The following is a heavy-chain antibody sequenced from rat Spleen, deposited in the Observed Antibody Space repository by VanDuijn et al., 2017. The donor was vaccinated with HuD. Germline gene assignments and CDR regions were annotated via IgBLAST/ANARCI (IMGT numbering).Heavy chain of an antibody. V-gene: IGHV5-7*01. CDR2: IIYDGSRT. J-gene: IGHJ3*01. Sequence: EVQLVESGGGLVQPGRSLKLSCAASGFTFSDYNMAWVRQPPGKGLEWVATIIYDGSRTYYRDSVKGRFTISRDNAKSTLYLQMNSLRSEDTATYYCTRVAFDYWGQGTLVTVSS. CDR1: GFTFSDYN. CDR3: TRVAFDY.